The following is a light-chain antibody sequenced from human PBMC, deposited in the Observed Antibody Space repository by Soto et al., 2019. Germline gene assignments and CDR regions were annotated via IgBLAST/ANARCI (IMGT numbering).Light chain of an antibody. CDR1: QTVSNNY. J-gene: IGKJ2*03. CDR3: QQYGGSPLYS. V-gene: IGKV3-20*01. Sequence: EIVLTQSPGTLSLSPGERAMHSCRASQTVSNNYLAWYQQRPGQAPRLLISDVSTRATGIPDRFSGSGSGTDFTLTISRLEPEDSAVYYCQQYGGSPLYSFGQGTKLEIK. CDR2: DVS.